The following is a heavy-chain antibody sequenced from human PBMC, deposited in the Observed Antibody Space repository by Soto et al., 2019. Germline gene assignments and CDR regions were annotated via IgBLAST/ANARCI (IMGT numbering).Heavy chain of an antibody. D-gene: IGHD5-12*01. CDR2: IIPILGIA. V-gene: IGHV1-69*02. Sequence: QVQLVQSGAEVKKPGSSVKVSCKASGGTFSSYTISWVRQAPGQGLEWMGRIIPILGIANYAQKFQGRVTITADKSTSTAYMELSSLRSEDTAVYYCARGSGYDWVAYYYYGMDVWGQGTTVTVSS. J-gene: IGHJ6*02. CDR3: ARGSGYDWVAYYYYGMDV. CDR1: GGTFSSYT.